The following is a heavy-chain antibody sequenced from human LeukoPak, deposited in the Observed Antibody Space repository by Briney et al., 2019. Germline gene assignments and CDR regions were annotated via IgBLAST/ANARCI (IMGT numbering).Heavy chain of an antibody. D-gene: IGHD5-12*01. CDR1: GYTFTNFA. CDR2: ISAYNGNT. V-gene: IGHV1-18*01. CDR3: ARVLLDTGGYDYGGYFDY. J-gene: IGHJ4*02. Sequence: ASVKVSCKASGYTFTNFAISWVRQAPGQGLEWMGWISAYNGNTNYAQKLQGRVTMTTDTSTSTAYMELRSLRSDDTAVYYCARVLLDTGGYDYGGYFDYWGQGTLVTVSS.